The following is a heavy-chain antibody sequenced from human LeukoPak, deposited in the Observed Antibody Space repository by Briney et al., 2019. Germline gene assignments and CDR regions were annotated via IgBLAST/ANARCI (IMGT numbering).Heavy chain of an antibody. Sequence: SETLSLTCTVSGGSISSYYWSWIRQPPGKGLEWIGYVYYSGSTNYNPSLKSRVAISVDTSKNQFSLKLRSVTAADTAVYYCARHVGYGNNWFDPWGQGTLVTVSS. J-gene: IGHJ5*02. V-gene: IGHV4-59*08. CDR3: ARHVGYGNNWFDP. CDR1: GGSISSYY. D-gene: IGHD5-18*01. CDR2: VYYSGST.